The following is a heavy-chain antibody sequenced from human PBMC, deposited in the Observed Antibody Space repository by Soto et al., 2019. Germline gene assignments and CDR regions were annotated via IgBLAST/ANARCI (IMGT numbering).Heavy chain of an antibody. J-gene: IGHJ6*03. D-gene: IGHD2-2*01. Sequence: PGGSLRLSCAASGFTFDDYAMHWVRQAPWKGLEWVSGISWNSGSIGYADSVKGRFTISRDNAKNSLYLQMNSLRAEDTALYYCAKGHIVVVPAPPHYYYYMDAWGKGTTVTVSS. V-gene: IGHV3-9*01. CDR2: ISWNSGSI. CDR3: AKGHIVVVPAPPHYYYYMDA. CDR1: GFTFDDYA.